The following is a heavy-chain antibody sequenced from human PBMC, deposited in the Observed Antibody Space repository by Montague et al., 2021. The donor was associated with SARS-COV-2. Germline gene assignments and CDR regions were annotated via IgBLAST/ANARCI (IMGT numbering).Heavy chain of an antibody. Sequence: SETLSLTCAVYGGSFSGYYWSWIRQPPGKGLEWIGEINHSGNTNYNPSLKSRVTISMDTSKNQFSLKLSSVTAADTAVYYCARGVRQLGVRYYYYYIDVWDKGTTVTVSS. CDR2: INHSGNT. V-gene: IGHV4-34*01. D-gene: IGHD6-6*01. CDR1: GGSFSGYY. J-gene: IGHJ6*03. CDR3: ARGVRQLGVRYYYYYIDV.